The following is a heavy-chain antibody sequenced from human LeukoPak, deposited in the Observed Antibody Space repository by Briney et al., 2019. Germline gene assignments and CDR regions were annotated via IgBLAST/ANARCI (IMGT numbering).Heavy chain of an antibody. V-gene: IGHV3-30-3*01. CDR3: ARDGGDYVLAY. CDR2: ISYDGSNK. D-gene: IGHD4-17*01. CDR1: GFTFSSYA. J-gene: IGHJ4*02. Sequence: GGSLRLSCAASGFTFSSYAMHWVRQAPGKGLEWVAVISYDGSNKYYADSVKGRFTISRDNSKNTLYLQMNSLRAEDTAVYYCARDGGDYVLAYWGQGTLVTVSS.